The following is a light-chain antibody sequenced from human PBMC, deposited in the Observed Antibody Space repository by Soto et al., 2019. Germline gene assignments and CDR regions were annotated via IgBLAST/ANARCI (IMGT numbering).Light chain of an antibody. V-gene: IGKV1-39*01. CDR1: QSISTY. CDR2: AAS. Sequence: DIQMTQSPSSLSVSIGDRVTITCRASQSISTYLNWYEQKPGKAPNLLIYAASTLQSGVPSRFSGGGSGTYFTLTISGLQPEDFGSYYCQQSYTSPVTFGGGTKVDIK. CDR3: QQSYTSPVT. J-gene: IGKJ4*01.